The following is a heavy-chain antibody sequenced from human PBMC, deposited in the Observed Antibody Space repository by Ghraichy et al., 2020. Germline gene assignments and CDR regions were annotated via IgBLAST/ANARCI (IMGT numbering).Heavy chain of an antibody. V-gene: IGHV4-34*01. J-gene: IGHJ2*01. CDR1: GGSFSGYY. CDR3: ARVNRLVYPWYFDL. CDR2: INHSGST. D-gene: IGHD6-6*01. Sequence: SETLSLTCAVYGGSFSGYYWSWIRQPPGKGLEWIGEINHSGSTNYNPSLKSRVTISVDTSKNQFSLKLSSVTAADTAVYYCARVNRLVYPWYFDLWGRGTLVTVSS.